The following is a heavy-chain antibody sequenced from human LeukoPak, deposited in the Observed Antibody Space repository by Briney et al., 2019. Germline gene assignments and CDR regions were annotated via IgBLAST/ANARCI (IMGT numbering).Heavy chain of an antibody. J-gene: IGHJ4*02. CDR2: MNPNSGNT. CDR1: GYAFSGWD. D-gene: IGHD1-7*01. Sequence: SVKLWCKPYGYAFSGWDVSRVRRATGQGIEWMGWMNPNSGNTGYAQKFQGRVTMTRNTSISTAYMELSSLRSEDTAVYYCAREFRNYADYWGQGTLVTVSS. CDR3: AREFRNYADY. V-gene: IGHV1-8*01.